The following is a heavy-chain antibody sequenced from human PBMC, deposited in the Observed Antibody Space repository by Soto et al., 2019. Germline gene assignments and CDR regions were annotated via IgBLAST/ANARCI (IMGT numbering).Heavy chain of an antibody. D-gene: IGHD3-10*01. Sequence: PGESLKISCQGSGYIFANYWSAWVRQMPGKGLEWVGVIYPGDSDTRYSPSFRGQVTISSDKSISHVYLQWSSLKASDTAMYYCARNRLRQYYYGMDVWGQGTTVTVSS. CDR2: IYPGDSDT. J-gene: IGHJ6*02. V-gene: IGHV5-51*01. CDR3: ARNRLRQYYYGMDV. CDR1: GYIFANYW.